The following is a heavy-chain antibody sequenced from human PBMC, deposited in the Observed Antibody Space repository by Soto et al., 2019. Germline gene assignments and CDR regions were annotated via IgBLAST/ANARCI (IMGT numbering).Heavy chain of an antibody. V-gene: IGHV2-5*02. Sequence: SGPTLVNPTQTLTLTCTFSGFSLSTSGVGVGWIRQPPGKALEWLALIYWDDDKRYSPSLKSRLTITKDTSKNQVVLTMTNMDPVDTATYYCAHSRHYDILTGYYGNWFDPWGQGTLVTVSS. CDR2: IYWDDDK. J-gene: IGHJ5*02. D-gene: IGHD3-9*01. CDR3: AHSRHYDILTGYYGNWFDP. CDR1: GFSLSTSGVG.